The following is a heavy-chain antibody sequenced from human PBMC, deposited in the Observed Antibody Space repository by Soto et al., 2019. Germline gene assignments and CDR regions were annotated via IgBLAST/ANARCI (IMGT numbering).Heavy chain of an antibody. Sequence: PSETLSLTCTVSGGSISSGDYYWSWIRQPPGKGLEWIGYIYYSGSTYYNPSLKSRVTISVGTSKNQFSLKLSSVTAADTAVYYCARDGRIITGTTNWGQGTLVTVSS. D-gene: IGHD1-7*01. CDR3: ARDGRIITGTTN. V-gene: IGHV4-30-4*01. J-gene: IGHJ4*02. CDR2: IYYSGST. CDR1: GGSISSGDYY.